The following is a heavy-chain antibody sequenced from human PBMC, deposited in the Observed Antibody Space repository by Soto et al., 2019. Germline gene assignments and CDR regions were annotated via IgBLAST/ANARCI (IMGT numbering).Heavy chain of an antibody. CDR3: GRGGDYVWDDFDY. D-gene: IGHD3-16*01. CDR2: IYYSGST. CDR1: GSCISSYY. V-gene: IGHV4-59*08. J-gene: IGHJ4*02. Sequence: PSETLSLTCTVSGSCISSYYCSWIRQPPGKGPGWSGYIYYSGSTNYNPSLKSRVTISVDTSKNQFSLKLSSATAADTAVYYCGRGGDYVWDDFDYWGEGTLVTVSS.